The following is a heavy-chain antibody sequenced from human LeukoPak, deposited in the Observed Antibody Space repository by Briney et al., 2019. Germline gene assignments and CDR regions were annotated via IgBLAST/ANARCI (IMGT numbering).Heavy chain of an antibody. J-gene: IGHJ5*02. CDR1: GYTFTGYY. D-gene: IGHD2-8*02. Sequence: ASVKVSCKASGYTFTGYYMHWVRQAPGQGLEWMGWINPNSGGTNYAQKFQGRVTMTRDTSISTAYMELSRLRSDDTAVYYCARDLEVSSVNLVLDPSGQGTLVTVSS. V-gene: IGHV1-2*02. CDR2: INPNSGGT. CDR3: ARDLEVSSVNLVLDP.